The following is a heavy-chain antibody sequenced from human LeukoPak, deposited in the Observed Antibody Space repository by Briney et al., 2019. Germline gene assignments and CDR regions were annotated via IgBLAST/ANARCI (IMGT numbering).Heavy chain of an antibody. Sequence: PGGSLRLSCAASGFSFNSYWMSWVRQAPGTGLEWVANIRQDGSERYYADSLKGRFTISRDNAKNSLYLQMNSLRAEDTAVYYCAKPPVPYDYVWGAFDYWGQGTLVTVSS. D-gene: IGHD3-16*01. V-gene: IGHV3-7*01. CDR3: AKPPVPYDYVWGAFDY. J-gene: IGHJ4*02. CDR2: IRQDGSER. CDR1: GFSFNSYW.